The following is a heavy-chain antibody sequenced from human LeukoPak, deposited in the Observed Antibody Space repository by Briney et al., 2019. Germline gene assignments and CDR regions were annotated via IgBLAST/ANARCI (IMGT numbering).Heavy chain of an antibody. J-gene: IGHJ4*02. Sequence: GGSLRLSCAASGFTFSSYSMNWVRQAPGKGLEWVSSISSSSSYIYYADSVKGRFTISRDNAKNSLYLQMNSLRAEDTAVYYCARDYYDSSGFPLRGPVDYWGQGTLVTVSS. CDR1: GFTFSSYS. D-gene: IGHD3-22*01. V-gene: IGHV3-21*01. CDR2: ISSSSSYI. CDR3: ARDYYDSSGFPLRGPVDY.